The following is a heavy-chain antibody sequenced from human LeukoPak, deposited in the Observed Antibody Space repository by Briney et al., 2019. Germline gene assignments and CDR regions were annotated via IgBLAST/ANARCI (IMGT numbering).Heavy chain of an antibody. CDR3: AKRGRDYYGSGSGFDY. Sequence: AGGSLRLSCAASGFTFDDYAMHWVRQAPGKGLEWVSAISGSGGSTYYADSVKGRFTISRDNSKNTLYLQMNSLRAEDTAVYYCAKRGRDYYGSGSGFDYWGQGTLVTVSS. CDR1: GFTFDDYA. J-gene: IGHJ4*02. D-gene: IGHD3-10*01. CDR2: ISGSGGST. V-gene: IGHV3-23*01.